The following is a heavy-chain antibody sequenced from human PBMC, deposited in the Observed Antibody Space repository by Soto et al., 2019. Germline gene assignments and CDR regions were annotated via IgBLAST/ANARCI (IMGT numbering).Heavy chain of an antibody. CDR2: IIPILGIA. Sequence: ASVKVSCKASGGTFSSYTISWVRQAPGQGLEWMGRIIPILGIANYAQKFQGRVTITADKSTSTAYMELSSLRSEDTAVYYCARGSKMYYFDYWGQGTLVTVSS. V-gene: IGHV1-69*02. CDR1: GGTFSSYT. J-gene: IGHJ4*02. CDR3: ARGSKMYYFDY.